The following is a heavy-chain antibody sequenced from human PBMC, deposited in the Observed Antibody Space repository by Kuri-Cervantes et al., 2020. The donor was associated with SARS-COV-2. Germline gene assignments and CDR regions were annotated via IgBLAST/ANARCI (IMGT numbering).Heavy chain of an antibody. CDR3: ATISASYSSGWYALY. CDR1: GGSISSSSYY. J-gene: IGHJ4*02. V-gene: IGHV4-39*07. CDR2: IYYSGRT. D-gene: IGHD6-19*01. Sequence: GSLRPSCTVAGGSISSSSYYWGWIRQPPGKGLEWIGSIYYSGRTYYNPSLKSRVTISVDTSKNQFSLKLSSVTAADTAVYYCATISASYSSGWYALYWGQGTLVTVSS.